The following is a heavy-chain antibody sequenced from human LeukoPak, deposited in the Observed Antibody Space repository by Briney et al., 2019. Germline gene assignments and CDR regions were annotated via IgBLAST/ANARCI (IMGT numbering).Heavy chain of an antibody. V-gene: IGHV1-8*01. CDR3: ARVGEEWAYYYYYYYMDV. Sequence: GASVKVSCTASGYTFTSYDINWVRQATGQGLEWMGWMNPNSGNTGYAQKFQGRVTMTRNTSISTAYMELSSPRSEDTAVYYCARVGEEWAYYYYYYYMDVWGKGTTVTVSS. D-gene: IGHD1-26*01. J-gene: IGHJ6*03. CDR1: GYTFTSYD. CDR2: MNPNSGNT.